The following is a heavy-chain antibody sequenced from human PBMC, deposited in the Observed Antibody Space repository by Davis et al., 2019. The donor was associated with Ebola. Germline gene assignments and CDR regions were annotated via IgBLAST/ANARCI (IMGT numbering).Heavy chain of an antibody. CDR2: IYHSGST. Sequence: PSETLSLTCAVSGGSISTSHWWSWVRQSPGKGLEWIGEIYHSGSTNYKSSLKSRVNISVDKSKNQFSLKLSSVTAADTAVYYCARLFFSGVFDTGGNYRRGYHFDYWGQGTLVTVSS. J-gene: IGHJ4*02. CDR3: ARLFFSGVFDTGGNYRRGYHFDY. V-gene: IGHV4-4*02. D-gene: IGHD3-16*02. CDR1: GGSISTSHW.